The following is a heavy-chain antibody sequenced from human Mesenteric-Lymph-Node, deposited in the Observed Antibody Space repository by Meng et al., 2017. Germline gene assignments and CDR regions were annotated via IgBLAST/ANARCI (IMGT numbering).Heavy chain of an antibody. CDR2: FDPEDGET. Sequence: ASVKVSCKVSGYTLTELSMLWVRQAPGKGLEWMGGFDPEDGETIYAQKFQGRVTMTEDTSTDTAYMELSSLRSEDTAVYYCATAPPYGSGSNFDYWGQGTLVTVSS. CDR3: ATAPPYGSGSNFDY. CDR1: GYTLTELS. J-gene: IGHJ4*02. D-gene: IGHD3-10*01. V-gene: IGHV1-24*01.